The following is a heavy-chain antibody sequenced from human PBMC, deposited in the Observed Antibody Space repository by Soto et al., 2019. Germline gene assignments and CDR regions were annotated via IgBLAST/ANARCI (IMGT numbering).Heavy chain of an antibody. V-gene: IGHV4-61*01. CDR2: IYYTGSS. J-gene: IGHJ6*02. Sequence: SDTLSLTCSVSGGSVNSVSYCWSWIRQPPGKGLELIGHIYYTGSSNYNPSLKSRVTISVDTSKNRFSLRLSSVTAADTAVYYCARVEPNYYSGMDXWGQGTTVTVS. CDR3: ARVEPNYYSGMDX. CDR1: GGSVNSVSYC.